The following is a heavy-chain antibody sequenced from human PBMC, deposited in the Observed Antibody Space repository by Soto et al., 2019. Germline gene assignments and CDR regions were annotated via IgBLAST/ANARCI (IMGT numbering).Heavy chain of an antibody. V-gene: IGHV2-5*02. CDR3: AHSWEYSSPPKAFDY. J-gene: IGHJ4*02. CDR1: GFSLSTSGVG. Sequence: QITLKESGPTLVKPTQTLTLTCTFSGFSLSTSGVGVGWIRQPPVKALEWLALIYWDDDKRYSPSLKSRLTITKDTSKNQVVLTMNNMDPVDTATYYCAHSWEYSSPPKAFDYWGQGTLVTVSS. CDR2: IYWDDDK. D-gene: IGHD6-19*01.